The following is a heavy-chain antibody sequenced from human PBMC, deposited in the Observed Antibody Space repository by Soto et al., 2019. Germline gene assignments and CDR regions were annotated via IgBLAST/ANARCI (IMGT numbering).Heavy chain of an antibody. D-gene: IGHD3-10*01. Sequence: SVKVSCKASGGTFSSYAISWLRQAPGQGLEWMGGIIPIFGTANYAQKFQGRVTITADKSTSTAYMELSSLRSEDTAVYYCARDRAELLWFGAYYYYGMDVWGQGTTVTVS. V-gene: IGHV1-69*06. CDR2: IIPIFGTA. J-gene: IGHJ6*02. CDR3: ARDRAELLWFGAYYYYGMDV. CDR1: GGTFSSYA.